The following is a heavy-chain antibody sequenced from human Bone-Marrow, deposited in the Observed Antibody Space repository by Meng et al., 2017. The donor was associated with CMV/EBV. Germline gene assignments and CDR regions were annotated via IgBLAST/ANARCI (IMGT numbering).Heavy chain of an antibody. J-gene: IGHJ4*02. CDR1: GGSLSDYY. CDR2: INHSGST. CDR3: ARERVYCSSTSCYLSYFDY. V-gene: IGHV4-34*01. Sequence: SETLSLTCAVYGGSLSDYYYSWIRQPPGKGLEWIGEINHSGSTDYNPSLKSRATISVDTSKNQFSLKLSSVTAADTAVYYCARERVYCSSTSCYLSYFDYWGQGTLVTVSS. D-gene: IGHD2-2*01.